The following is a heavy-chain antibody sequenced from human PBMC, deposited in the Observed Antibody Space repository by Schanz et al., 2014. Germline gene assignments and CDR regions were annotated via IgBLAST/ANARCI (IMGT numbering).Heavy chain of an antibody. D-gene: IGHD2-2*01. J-gene: IGHJ4*02. CDR1: GFTISSYS. Sequence: EVQLVESGGGLVQPGGSLRLSCAASGFTISSYSMNWVRQAPGKGLEWVSSISSSGSYIYYADSVKGRFSISRDNAKNSLYLQMNSLKTEDTAMYYCARRASCSRIGCPFDSWGQGTLVTVSS. V-gene: IGHV3-21*04. CDR2: ISSSGSYI. CDR3: ARRASCSRIGCPFDS.